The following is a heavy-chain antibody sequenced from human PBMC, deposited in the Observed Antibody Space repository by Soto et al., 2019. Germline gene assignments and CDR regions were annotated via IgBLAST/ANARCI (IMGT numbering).Heavy chain of an antibody. V-gene: IGHV3-23*01. CDR1: GFTFSNYA. D-gene: IGHD3-10*01. J-gene: IGHJ3*02. Sequence: GGSLRLSCAASGFTFSNYAMSWVRQAPGKGLEWVSSINSADSTYYADSMKGRFSISRDNSKNTLYLQMNSLRAEDTAVYYCAIKSPSGFPGRAFDIWGQGTMVTVSS. CDR2: INSADST. CDR3: AIKSPSGFPGRAFDI.